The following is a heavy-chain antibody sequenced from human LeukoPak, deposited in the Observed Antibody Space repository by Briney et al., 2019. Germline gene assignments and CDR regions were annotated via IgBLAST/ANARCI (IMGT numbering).Heavy chain of an antibody. V-gene: IGHV3-23*01. CDR1: GFTFSNFA. CDR3: AKGAAAGKVDWFDP. J-gene: IGHJ5*02. Sequence: GRSLRLSCAASGFTFSNFAMMWVRQAPGTGLQWVSTITGYGATFYADSVRGRFTIFRDTSMNTLVLQMNSLGAEDTAVYYCAKGAAAGKVDWFDPWGRGTLVTVSS. D-gene: IGHD6-13*01. CDR2: ITGYGAT.